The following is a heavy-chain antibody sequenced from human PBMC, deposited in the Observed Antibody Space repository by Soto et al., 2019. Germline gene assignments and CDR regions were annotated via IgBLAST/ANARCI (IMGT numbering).Heavy chain of an antibody. CDR1: GFTFRSYV. CDR2: TSYDGSKN. CDR3: ARWGTTGGLDV. Sequence: QVQLVESGGGVVQPGTSLRLSCVGSGFTFRSYVIHWVRQAPGKGLEWVALTSYDGSKNFYGDSVKGRFTISRHNSRNTVELQMDSLRFDDTALYYCARWGTTGGLDVWGHGALVSVSS. J-gene: IGHJ4*01. V-gene: IGHV3-33*05. D-gene: IGHD3-16*01.